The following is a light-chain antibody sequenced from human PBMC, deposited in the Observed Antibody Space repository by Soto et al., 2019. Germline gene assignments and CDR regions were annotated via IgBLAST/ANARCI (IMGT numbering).Light chain of an antibody. Sequence: DTVLTQSPGTLSLSPGEIATLSFSASQSVSSYLAWYQQKPGQAPRLLIYDASNRATGIPARFSGSGSGTDFTLTISSLEPEDFAVYYCQQRSNWPPTFGQGTKVDIK. CDR1: QSVSSY. J-gene: IGKJ1*01. CDR3: QQRSNWPPT. V-gene: IGKV3-11*01. CDR2: DAS.